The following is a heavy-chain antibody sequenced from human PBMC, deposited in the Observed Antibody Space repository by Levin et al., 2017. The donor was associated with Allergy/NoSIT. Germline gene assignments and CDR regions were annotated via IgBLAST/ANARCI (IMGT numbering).Heavy chain of an antibody. V-gene: IGHV3-21*01. D-gene: IGHD1-26*01. CDR3: TPGSYYGGRDDY. J-gene: IGHJ4*02. Sequence: GGSLRLSCAVSGFPFSTNTMNWVRQAPGKGLEWVSSISSSSTYIYYADSVKGRFTISRDNAKNSLYLQMNSLRAEDTAVYYCTPGSYYGGRDDYWGQGTLVTVSS. CDR2: ISSSSTYI. CDR1: GFPFSTNT.